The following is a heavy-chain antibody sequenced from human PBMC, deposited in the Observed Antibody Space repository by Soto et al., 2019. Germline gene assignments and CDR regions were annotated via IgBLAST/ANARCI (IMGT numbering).Heavy chain of an antibody. CDR1: GYTFTSYG. J-gene: IGHJ3*02. Sequence: ASVKVSCKASGYTFTSYGISWVRQAPGQGLEWMGWISAYNGNTNYAQKLQGRVTMTTDTSTSTAYMELRSLRSDDTAVYYCARDQVAVAVFPFPFDIWGQGTMVTVSS. D-gene: IGHD6-19*01. CDR3: ARDQVAVAVFPFPFDI. V-gene: IGHV1-18*01. CDR2: ISAYNGNT.